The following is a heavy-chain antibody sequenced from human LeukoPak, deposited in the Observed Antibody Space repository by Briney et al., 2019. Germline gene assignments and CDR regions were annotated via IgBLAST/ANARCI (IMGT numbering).Heavy chain of an antibody. CDR1: GFTFGDYA. Sequence: GGSLRLSCAASGFTFGDYAMHWVRQAPGKGLEWVSGISWNSGSIGYADSVKGRFTISRDNAKNSLYLQMNSLRAEDTALYYCAKDILYGSGSAFDYWGQGTLVTVSS. CDR2: ISWNSGSI. J-gene: IGHJ4*02. D-gene: IGHD3-10*01. V-gene: IGHV3-9*01. CDR3: AKDILYGSGSAFDY.